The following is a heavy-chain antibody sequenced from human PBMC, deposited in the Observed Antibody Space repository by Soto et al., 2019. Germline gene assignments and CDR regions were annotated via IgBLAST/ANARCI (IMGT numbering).Heavy chain of an antibody. V-gene: IGHV3-23*01. CDR3: AKKGLGSLKTFCSGSGCHYAFDI. J-gene: IGHJ3*02. D-gene: IGHD6-19*01. CDR2: ISGGGDGT. CDR1: DFTFTNYA. Sequence: DVQLLESGGGLVQPGGSLRLSCVASDFTFTNYAMSWVRQAPGKGLEWVSTISGGGDGTYYADSVKGHFTISRDNSKNTLYLQMNSLRVEDTAIYYCAKKGLGSLKTFCSGSGCHYAFDIWGQGTMVTVSS.